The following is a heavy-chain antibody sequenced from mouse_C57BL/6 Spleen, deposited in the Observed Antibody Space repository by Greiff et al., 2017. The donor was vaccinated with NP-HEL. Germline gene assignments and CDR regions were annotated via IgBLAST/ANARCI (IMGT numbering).Heavy chain of an antibody. V-gene: IGHV7-1*01. CDR1: GFTFSDFY. Sequence: EVQLVESGGGLVQSGRSLRLSCATSGFTFSDFYMEWVRQAPGKGLEWIAASRNKANDYTTEYSASVKGRFIVSRDTSQSILYLQMNALRAEDTAIYYCARDAGSSPFDYWGQGTTLTVSS. D-gene: IGHD1-1*01. CDR3: ARDAGSSPFDY. J-gene: IGHJ2*01. CDR2: SRNKANDYTT.